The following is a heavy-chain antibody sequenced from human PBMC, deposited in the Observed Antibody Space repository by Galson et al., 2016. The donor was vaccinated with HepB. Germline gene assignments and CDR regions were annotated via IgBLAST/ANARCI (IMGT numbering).Heavy chain of an antibody. CDR1: GFPFSSYG. V-gene: IGHV3-30*18. CDR2: ISYDGSNK. Sequence: LRLSCAASGFPFSSYGMHWVRQAPGKGLEWVAFISYDGSNKKYADSVKGRFTISRDNSKKTLYLQMNSLRAEDTAVYYCAKGYGLWDYWGQGTLVTVSS. J-gene: IGHJ4*02. CDR3: AKGYGLWDY. D-gene: IGHD5-18*01.